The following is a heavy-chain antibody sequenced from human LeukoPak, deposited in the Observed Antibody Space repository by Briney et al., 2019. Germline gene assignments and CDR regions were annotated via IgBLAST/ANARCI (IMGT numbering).Heavy chain of an antibody. V-gene: IGHV3-23*01. Sequence: PGGSLRLSCAASGFTFSSYAMSWVRQAPGKGPEWVSAICGSGGSTYYADSVKGRYTISRDNSKNTLSLQMNSLRAEDTAVYYCAKEGIAVAGSNAFDIWGQGTMVTVSS. CDR3: AKEGIAVAGSNAFDI. D-gene: IGHD6-19*01. J-gene: IGHJ3*02. CDR1: GFTFSSYA. CDR2: ICGSGGST.